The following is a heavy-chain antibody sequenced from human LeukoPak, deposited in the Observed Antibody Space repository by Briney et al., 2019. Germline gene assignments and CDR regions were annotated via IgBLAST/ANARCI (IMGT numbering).Heavy chain of an antibody. J-gene: IGHJ4*02. Sequence: SETLSLTCTVSGGSISSSSYYWGWIRQPPGKGLEWIGSIYYSGDAYYNPSLKSRVTISLDTSKNQLSLKLRSVTAADTAVYYCAGHHPRNTVDFWGQGTLVTVSS. CDR3: AGHHPRNTVDF. CDR1: GGSISSSSYY. V-gene: IGHV4-39*01. D-gene: IGHD2/OR15-2a*01. CDR2: IYYSGDA.